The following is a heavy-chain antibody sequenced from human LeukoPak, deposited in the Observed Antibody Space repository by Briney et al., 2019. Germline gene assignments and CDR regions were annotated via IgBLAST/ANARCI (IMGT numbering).Heavy chain of an antibody. J-gene: IGHJ4*02. CDR1: GGSISSYY. CDR3: ARDHSFFSGLDY. CDR2: IYYSGST. V-gene: IGHV4-59*01. D-gene: IGHD3-3*01. Sequence: PSETLSLTCTVSGGSISSYYWSWIRQPPGKGLEWIGYIYYSGSTNYNPSLESRVTISVDTSKNQFSLKLSSVTAADTAVYYCARDHSFFSGLDYWGQGALVTVSS.